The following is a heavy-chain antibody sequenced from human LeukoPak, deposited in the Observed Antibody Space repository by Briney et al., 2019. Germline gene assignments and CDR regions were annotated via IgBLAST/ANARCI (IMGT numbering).Heavy chain of an antibody. D-gene: IGHD3-9*01. CDR3: ASLEYYDILTGHPSGPFDP. V-gene: IGHV4-39*07. CDR1: GGSISSSSYY. Sequence: SETLSLTCTVSGGSISSSSYYWGWIRQPPGKGLEWIGSIYYSGSTYYNPSLKSRVTISVDTSKNQFSLKLSSVTAADTAVYYCASLEYYDILTGHPSGPFDPWGQGTLVTVSS. J-gene: IGHJ5*02. CDR2: IYYSGST.